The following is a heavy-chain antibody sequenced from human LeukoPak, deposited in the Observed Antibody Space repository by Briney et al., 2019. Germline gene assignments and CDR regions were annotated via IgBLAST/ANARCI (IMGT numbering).Heavy chain of an antibody. D-gene: IGHD2-15*01. CDR2: ISNNGGYT. CDR1: GFTFSSSA. CDR3: AKQLGYCSDGSCYFPY. Sequence: GGSLRLACAASGFTFSSSAMSWVRQAPGKGLEWVSAISNNGGYTYYADSVQGRFTISRDNSKSTLCLQMNSLRAEDTAVYYCAKQLGYCSDGSCYFPYWGQGTLVTVSS. J-gene: IGHJ4*02. V-gene: IGHV3-23*01.